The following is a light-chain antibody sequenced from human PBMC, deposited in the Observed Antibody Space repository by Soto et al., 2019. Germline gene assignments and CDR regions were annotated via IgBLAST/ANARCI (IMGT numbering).Light chain of an antibody. V-gene: IGKV3-20*01. CDR3: QLDGTT. Sequence: CRASHTVRNKYLAWGKQKPGRAARLLIYXACRRATGIPDRLSGSASGTDFNLTISGLDPEDSAVYYCQLDGTTFCHVGNVDI. CDR1: HTVRNKY. J-gene: IGKJ1*01. CDR2: XAC.